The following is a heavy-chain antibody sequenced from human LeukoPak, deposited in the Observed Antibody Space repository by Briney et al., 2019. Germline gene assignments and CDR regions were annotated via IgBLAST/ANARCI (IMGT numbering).Heavy chain of an antibody. J-gene: IGHJ4*02. Sequence: ASVKVSCKASGYIFTYYYMHWVRQAPGQALGWMGRINPNSGGTNYAQKFQGRVTVTRDTSTSTSYLELSRLRSDDTAVYYCVANEYDYVWGSYRSFHWGQGTLVTVSS. CDR3: VANEYDYVWGSYRSFH. CDR2: INPNSGGT. V-gene: IGHV1-2*06. D-gene: IGHD3-16*02. CDR1: GYIFTYYY.